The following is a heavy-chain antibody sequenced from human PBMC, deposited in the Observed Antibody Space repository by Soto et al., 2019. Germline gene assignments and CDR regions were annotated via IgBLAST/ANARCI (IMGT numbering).Heavy chain of an antibody. V-gene: IGHV4-34*01. CDR3: ASLYCSSTSCRRLGENWFDP. D-gene: IGHD2-2*01. J-gene: IGHJ5*02. Sequence: QVQLQQWGAGLLKPSETQSLTCAVYGGSFSGYYWSWIRQPPGKGLEWIGEINHSGSTNYNPSLKSRVTISVDTSKNQFSLKLSSVTAADTAVYYCASLYCSSTSCRRLGENWFDPWGQGTLVTVSS. CDR1: GGSFSGYY. CDR2: INHSGST.